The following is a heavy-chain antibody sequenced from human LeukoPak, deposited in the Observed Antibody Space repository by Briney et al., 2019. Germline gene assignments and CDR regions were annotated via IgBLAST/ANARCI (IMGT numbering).Heavy chain of an antibody. J-gene: IGHJ5*02. CDR3: AREYCSSTSCYNFNWFDP. D-gene: IGHD2-2*02. V-gene: IGHV4-38-2*02. Sequence: PSETLSLTCTVSGYSISSGYYWGWIRQPPGRGLEWIGSIYHSGSTYYNPSLKSRVTISVDTSKNQLSLKLSSVTAADTAVYYCAREYCSSTSCYNFNWFDPWGQGTLVTVSS. CDR2: IYHSGST. CDR1: GYSISSGYY.